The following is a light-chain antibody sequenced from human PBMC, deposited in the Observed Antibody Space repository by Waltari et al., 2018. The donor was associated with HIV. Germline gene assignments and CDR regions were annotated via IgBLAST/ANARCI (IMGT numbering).Light chain of an antibody. V-gene: IGKV1-NL1*01. CDR2: TAS. CDR3: LQYYSPSYT. J-gene: IGKJ2*01. Sequence: DIQMTQSPSSLPASVGERVTITSRASQGIDSSLAWYQQKPGTAPKLLLFTASRLQSGVPSRFSGSASGTDYTLTISSLQPEDFATYFCLQYYSPSYTFGQGTKLEIE. CDR1: QGIDSS.